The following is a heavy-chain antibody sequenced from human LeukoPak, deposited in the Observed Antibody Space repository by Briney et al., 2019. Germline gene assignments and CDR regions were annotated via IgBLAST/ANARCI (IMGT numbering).Heavy chain of an antibody. CDR2: IVTAGDT. J-gene: IGHJ6*02. V-gene: IGHV3-13*01. D-gene: IGHD5-24*01. CDR3: ARTLRATIGYYYYYYGMDV. Sequence: GSLRLSCAASGFTFSSYDMHWVRPATGKGLEWVSAIVTAGDTYYPGSVKGRFTISRENAKNSLYLQMHSLRAGDTAVYYCARTLRATIGYYYYYYGMDVWGQGTTVTVSS. CDR1: GFTFSSYD.